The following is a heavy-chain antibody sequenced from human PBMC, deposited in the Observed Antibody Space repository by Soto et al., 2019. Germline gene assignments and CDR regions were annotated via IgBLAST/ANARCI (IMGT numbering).Heavy chain of an antibody. D-gene: IGHD4-17*01. CDR2: IYYSGST. CDR1: GGSISSGGYY. V-gene: IGHV4-39*01. CDR3: ARHEYGDYYYYYYYMDV. Sequence: SETLSLTCTVSGGSISSGGYYWSWIRQHPGKGLEWIGSIYYSGSTYYNPSLKSRVTISVDTSKNQFSLKLSSVTAADTAVYYCARHEYGDYYYYYYYMDVWGKGTTVTVSS. J-gene: IGHJ6*03.